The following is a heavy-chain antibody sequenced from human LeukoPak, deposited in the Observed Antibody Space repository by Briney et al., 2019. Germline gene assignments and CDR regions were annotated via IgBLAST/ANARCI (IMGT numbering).Heavy chain of an antibody. CDR2: ISWNGDSI. D-gene: IGHD6-19*01. Sequence: GESLRLSCAASGFTFDDYGMTWVRQTPGKQLEWVSGISWNGDSIGYADSVKGRFTISRDNAKNSLYLQMNSLRAEDTALYYCARVKQWLELSYYYYYMDVWGKGTTVTVSS. J-gene: IGHJ6*03. CDR3: ARVKQWLELSYYYYYMDV. CDR1: GFTFDDYG. V-gene: IGHV3-20*04.